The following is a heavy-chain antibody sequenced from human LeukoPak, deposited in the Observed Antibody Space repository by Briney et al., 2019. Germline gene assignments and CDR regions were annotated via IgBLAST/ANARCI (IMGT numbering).Heavy chain of an antibody. CDR3: ATYSSLNRREFQF. CDR2: ISSSSSTI. Sequence: PGGSLRLSCAASGFTFSSYSMNWVRQAPGKGLEWVSYISSSSSTIYYADSVKGRLTISRDNAKNSLYLQMNSLRAEDTAVYYCATYSSLNRREFQFWGQGTLLTVSS. V-gene: IGHV3-48*04. D-gene: IGHD3-22*01. J-gene: IGHJ1*01. CDR1: GFTFSSYS.